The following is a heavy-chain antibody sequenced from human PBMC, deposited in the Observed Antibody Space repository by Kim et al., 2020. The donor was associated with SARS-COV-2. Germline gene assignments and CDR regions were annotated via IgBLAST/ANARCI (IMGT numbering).Heavy chain of an antibody. D-gene: IGHD3-16*02. CDR3: ASPIWGSYRSFDY. CDR2: INHSGST. CDR1: GGSFSGYY. V-gene: IGHV4-34*01. J-gene: IGHJ4*02. Sequence: SETLSLTCAVYGGSFSGYYWSWIRQPPGKGLEWIGEINHSGSTNYNPALKSRVTISVDTSKNQFSLKLSPVTAADTAVYYCASPIWGSYRSFDYWGQGTLVTVSS.